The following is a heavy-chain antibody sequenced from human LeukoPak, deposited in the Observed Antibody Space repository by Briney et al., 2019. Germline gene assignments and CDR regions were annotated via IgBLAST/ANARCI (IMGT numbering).Heavy chain of an antibody. Sequence: SETLSLTCTVSGGSISNYYWSWIRQPPGKGLEWIGYIYYSGSTNYNPSPKSRVTISVDTSKNQFSLKLSSVTAADTAVYYCARDCSGGSCYSLWGQGTLVTVSS. CDR2: IYYSGST. CDR3: ARDCSGGSCYSL. V-gene: IGHV4-59*01. J-gene: IGHJ4*02. D-gene: IGHD2-15*01. CDR1: GGSISNYY.